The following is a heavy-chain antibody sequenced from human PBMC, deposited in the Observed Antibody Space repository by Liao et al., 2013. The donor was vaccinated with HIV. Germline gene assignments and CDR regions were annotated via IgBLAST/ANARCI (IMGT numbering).Heavy chain of an antibody. J-gene: IGHJ3*02. CDR3: ARVPAVPRGALDM. Sequence: QVQLEESGPGLVKPSETLSLTCNVSGGSVSPYYWSWIRQSPGKGLDWIGYIYYRGSTNYSPSLKSRVTISLDMSKKQLSLKLSSVTAADTAMYYCARVPAVPRGALDMWGQGTIVTVSS. CDR1: GGSVSPYY. V-gene: IGHV4-59*02. D-gene: IGHD6-19*01. CDR2: IYYRGST.